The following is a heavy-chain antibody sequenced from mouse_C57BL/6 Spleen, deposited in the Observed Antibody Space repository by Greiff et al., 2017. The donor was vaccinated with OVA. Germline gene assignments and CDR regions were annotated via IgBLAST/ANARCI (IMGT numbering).Heavy chain of an antibody. CDR3: ARGGIYYYGSSYVDYAMDY. J-gene: IGHJ4*01. CDR1: GYTFTSYW. CDR2: IHPNSGST. Sequence: VQLQQPGAELVKPGASVKLSCKASGYTFTSYWMHWVKQRPGQGLEWIGMIHPNSGSTNYNEKFKSKATLTVDKSSSTAYMQLSSLTSEDSAVYYCARGGIYYYGSSYVDYAMDYWGQGTSVTVSS. D-gene: IGHD1-1*01. V-gene: IGHV1-64*01.